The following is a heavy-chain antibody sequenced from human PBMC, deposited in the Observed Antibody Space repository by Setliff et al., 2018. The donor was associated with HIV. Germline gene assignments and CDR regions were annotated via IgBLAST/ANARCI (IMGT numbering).Heavy chain of an antibody. D-gene: IGHD4-17*01. V-gene: IGHV3-66*02. CDR3: ARSLLTTLTTIRTYYSYYMDV. J-gene: IGHJ6*03. CDR2: IYSSGVT. CDR1: GFAFSTYA. Sequence: GGSLRLSCAASGFAFSTYAMHWVRQAPGKGLEWVSLIYSSGVTKYADSVKGRFTISRDNPKNTVYLQMNSLRAEDTAVYYCARSLLTTLTTIRTYYSYYMDVWGKGTTVTVSS.